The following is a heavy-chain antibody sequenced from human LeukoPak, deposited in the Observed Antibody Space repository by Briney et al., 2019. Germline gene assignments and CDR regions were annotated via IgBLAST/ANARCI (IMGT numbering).Heavy chain of an antibody. CDR1: GGTFSSYA. CDR2: IIPIFGTA. V-gene: IGHV1-69*05. J-gene: IGHJ4*02. Sequence: SVKVSCKASGGTFSSYAISWVRQAPGQGLEWMGGIIPIFGTANYAQKFQGRVTMTRDTSISTAYMELSRLRSDDTAVYYCARFGGQTAFDYWGQGTLVTVSS. D-gene: IGHD5-18*01. CDR3: ARFGGQTAFDY.